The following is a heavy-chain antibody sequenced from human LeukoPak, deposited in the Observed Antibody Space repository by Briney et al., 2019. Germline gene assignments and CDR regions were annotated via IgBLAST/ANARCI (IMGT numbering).Heavy chain of an antibody. CDR1: GGSFSGYY. CDR2: INHSGST. D-gene: IGHD3-22*01. V-gene: IGHV4-34*01. Sequence: SETLSLTCAVYGGSFSGYYWSWIRQPPGKGLEWIGEINHSGSTNYNPSLKSRVTISVDTSKNQFSLKLSSVTAADTAVYYCASPHFDYYDSSGYSYWGQGTLVTVSS. J-gene: IGHJ4*02. CDR3: ASPHFDYYDSSGYSY.